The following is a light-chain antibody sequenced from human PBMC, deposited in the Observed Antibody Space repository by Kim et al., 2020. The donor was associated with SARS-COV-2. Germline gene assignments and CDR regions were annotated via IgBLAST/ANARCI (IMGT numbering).Light chain of an antibody. CDR2: GKD. Sequence: SSELTQDPAVSVALGQTVRITCQGDSLRSYYATWYQQKSGQAPVLVFYGKDKRPSGIPDRFSGSSSGSTASLTITGAQAEDEADYYCKSRDSRGNVVFGGGTQLTVL. CDR1: SLRSYY. CDR3: KSRDSRGNVV. V-gene: IGLV3-19*01. J-gene: IGLJ2*01.